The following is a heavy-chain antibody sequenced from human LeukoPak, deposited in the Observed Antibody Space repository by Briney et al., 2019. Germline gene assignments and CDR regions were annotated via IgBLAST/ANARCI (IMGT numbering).Heavy chain of an antibody. Sequence: ASVKVSCRASGYTFTGYYIHWMRQAPGQGLEWMGWMNPNRGDTSYAQKFQGRVTMTRDTSISTAYMELSRLRSDDTAVYYCARDGPYCSGGSCDWGQGTLVTVSS. CDR2: MNPNRGDT. CDR1: GYTFTGYY. CDR3: ARDGPYCSGGSCD. V-gene: IGHV1-2*02. J-gene: IGHJ1*01. D-gene: IGHD2-15*01.